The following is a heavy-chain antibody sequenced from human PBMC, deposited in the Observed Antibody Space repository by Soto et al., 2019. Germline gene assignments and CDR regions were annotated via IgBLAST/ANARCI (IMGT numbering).Heavy chain of an antibody. CDR2: IKQDGSEK. J-gene: IGHJ6*02. V-gene: IGHV3-7*01. D-gene: IGHD2-2*01. CDR3: ARAGRGVVEPAATPAYYYYYGMDV. Sequence: PGGSLRLSCAASGFTFSSYWMSWVRQAPGKGLEWVANIKQDGSEKYYVDSVKGRFTISRDNAKNSLYLQMNSLRAEDTAVYYCARAGRGVVEPAATPAYYYYYGMDVWGQGTTVTVCS. CDR1: GFTFSSYW.